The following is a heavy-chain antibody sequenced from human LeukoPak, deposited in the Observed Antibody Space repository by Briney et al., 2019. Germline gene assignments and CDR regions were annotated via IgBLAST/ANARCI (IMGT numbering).Heavy chain of an antibody. Sequence: SETLSLTCTVSGGSISGSFWSWIRQPAGKGLEWIGRIYASGRTNYNPALKSRITISVDTSKNQFSLKLSSVTAADTAVYYCARETVTIPSGEDWGQGTLVTVSS. CDR3: ARETVTIPSGED. CDR1: GGSISGSF. V-gene: IGHV4-4*07. D-gene: IGHD4-11*01. CDR2: IYASGRT. J-gene: IGHJ4*02.